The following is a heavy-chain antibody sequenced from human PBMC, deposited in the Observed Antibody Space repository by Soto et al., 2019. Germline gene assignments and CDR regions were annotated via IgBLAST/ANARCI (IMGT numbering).Heavy chain of an antibody. V-gene: IGHV1-69*01. J-gene: IGHJ4*02. D-gene: IGHD1-26*01. CDR3: APDESSGGYWGPLDY. CDR1: GGTFSGKA. Sequence: QMQLVQSGTEVKKPGSSVRVACKASGGTFSGKAITWVRQAPGQGLEWMGGIIPVFHRPKYAQKFQDRLTITADASTTTAYMELSSLRPEDTALYYCAPDESSGGYWGPLDYWGQGTLVAVSS. CDR2: IIPVFHRP.